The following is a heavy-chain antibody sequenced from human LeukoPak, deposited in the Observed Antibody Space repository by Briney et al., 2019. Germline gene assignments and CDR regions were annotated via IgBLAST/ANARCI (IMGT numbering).Heavy chain of an antibody. V-gene: IGHV1-69*01. CDR1: GGTFSSYA. CDR2: IIPIFGAA. Sequence: SVKVSCKASGGTFSSYAISWVRQAPGQGLEWMGGIIPIFGAASYAQKFQGRVTITANESTSTAYMELSSLRSEDTAVYYCVYGTWDYFDYWGQGTLVTVSS. J-gene: IGHJ4*02. D-gene: IGHD2-8*01. CDR3: VYGTWDYFDY.